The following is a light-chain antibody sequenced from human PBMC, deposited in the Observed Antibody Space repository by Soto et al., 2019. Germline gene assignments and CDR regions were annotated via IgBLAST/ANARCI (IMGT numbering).Light chain of an antibody. CDR1: QGIGNF. Sequence: DIQMTQSPSSLSASVGDRVTITCRASQGIGNFLAWYQKKAGTVPKLLIYSASTLQSGVPSRFSGSGSGTDFTLTISSLQPEDVATYYCQQYGSSSFTFGQGTKLEIK. V-gene: IGKV1-27*01. CDR3: QQYGSSSFT. J-gene: IGKJ2*01. CDR2: SAS.